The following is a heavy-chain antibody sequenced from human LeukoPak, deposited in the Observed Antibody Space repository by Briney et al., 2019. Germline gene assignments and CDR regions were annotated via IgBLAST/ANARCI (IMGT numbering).Heavy chain of an antibody. Sequence: GGSLRLSCAASGFTFDNYAMSWVRQAPGKGLEWVSVIRNRGDRTYYTDSVKGRFTISRDNSKNTLSVQMNSLRAEDTAVYYCAKYRTPFFFAAFDVWSLGTMVTVSS. CDR1: GFTFDNYA. D-gene: IGHD2/OR15-2a*01. J-gene: IGHJ3*01. V-gene: IGHV3-23*01. CDR3: AKYRTPFFFAAFDV. CDR2: IRNRGDRT.